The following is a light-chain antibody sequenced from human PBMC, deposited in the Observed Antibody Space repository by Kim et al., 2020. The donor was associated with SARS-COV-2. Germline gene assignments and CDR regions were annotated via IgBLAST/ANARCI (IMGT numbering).Light chain of an antibody. CDR1: SLRSYY. CDR3: NSRDSSGKRV. Sequence: VALGQTVRITCQGESLRSYYASWYQQKPGQAPVLVIYGKNNRPSGIPDRFSGSSSGNTASLTITGAQAEDEADYYCNSRDSSGKRVFGGGTQLTVL. V-gene: IGLV3-19*01. CDR2: GKN. J-gene: IGLJ2*01.